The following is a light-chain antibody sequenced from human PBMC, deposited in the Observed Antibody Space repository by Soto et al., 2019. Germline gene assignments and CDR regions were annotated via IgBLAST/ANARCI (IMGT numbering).Light chain of an antibody. CDR3: SSYTSSSSYV. CDR1: SSDIGAFNH. V-gene: IGLV2-14*03. Sequence: SVLTQPASMSDSPGQSITISCIGTSSDIGAFNHVSWHQQHPGKAPKLIIYDVIHRPSGVSSRFSGSKTGNTASLIISGLQAEDEADYYCSSYTSSSSYVFGSGTKVTVL. J-gene: IGLJ1*01. CDR2: DVI.